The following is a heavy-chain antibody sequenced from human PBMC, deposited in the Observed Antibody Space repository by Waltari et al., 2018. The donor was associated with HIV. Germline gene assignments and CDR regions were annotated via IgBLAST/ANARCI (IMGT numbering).Heavy chain of an antibody. V-gene: IGHV4-39*07. J-gene: IGHJ5*02. CDR1: GGSISSSSYY. CDR3: ARVRSSTIFGVMVALQAQNWFDP. CDR2: IYYSGST. D-gene: IGHD3-3*01. Sequence: QLQLQESGPGLVKPSETLSLTCTVSGGSISSSSYYWGWIRQPPGKGLEWIGSIYYSGSTYYNPSLKRRVTISVDTSKNQFSLKLSSVTAADTAVYYCARVRSSTIFGVMVALQAQNWFDPWGQGTLVTVSS.